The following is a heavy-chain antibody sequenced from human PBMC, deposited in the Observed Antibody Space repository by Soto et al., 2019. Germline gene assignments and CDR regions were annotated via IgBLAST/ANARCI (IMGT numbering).Heavy chain of an antibody. CDR3: ATGAGWLTDY. D-gene: IGHD6-19*01. CDR1: GYYGNHVY. CDR2: GHNGGST. Sequence: QVQLQESGPGVVKPSETLSLTGKMSGYYGNHVYCYWFWQPPGKRLDGIGYGHNGGSTKYNPSLRSPVSISLDTSKNHFSLELSSVTVAATAVYFCATGAGWLTDYWGQGTLVTVSS. V-gene: IGHV4-59*02. J-gene: IGHJ4*02.